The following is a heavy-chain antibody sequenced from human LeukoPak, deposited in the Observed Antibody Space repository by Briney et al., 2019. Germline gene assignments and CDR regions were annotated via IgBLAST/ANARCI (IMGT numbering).Heavy chain of an antibody. D-gene: IGHD3-9*01. CDR1: GYTFTSYG. CDR2: ISAYNGNT. Sequence: ASVQVSCKASGYTFTSYGISWVRQAPGQGREWMGWISAYNGNTKFAQKLQGRVTMTTDTSTSTAYMELGSLRSDDTALYYCARDLSLSYDIFTGYYSRYYYGMDVWGKGTTVTVSS. V-gene: IGHV1-18*04. J-gene: IGHJ6*04. CDR3: ARDLSLSYDIFTGYYSRYYYGMDV.